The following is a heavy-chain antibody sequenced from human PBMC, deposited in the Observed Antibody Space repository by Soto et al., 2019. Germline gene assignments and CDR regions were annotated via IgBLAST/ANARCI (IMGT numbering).Heavy chain of an antibody. J-gene: IGHJ5*02. D-gene: IGHD3-22*01. V-gene: IGHV3-48*01. CDR3: ATKGDSSDYRGWFDP. CDR2: ISSSSSTI. Sequence: GGSLRLSCAASGFTFSSYSMNWVRQAPGKGLEWVSYISSSSSTIYYADSVKGRFTISRDNAKNSLYLQMNSLRAEDTAVYYCATKGDSSDYRGWFDPWGQGTLVTVSS. CDR1: GFTFSSYS.